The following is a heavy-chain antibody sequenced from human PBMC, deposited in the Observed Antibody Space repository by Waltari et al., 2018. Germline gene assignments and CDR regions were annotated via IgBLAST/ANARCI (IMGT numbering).Heavy chain of an antibody. J-gene: IGHJ2*01. CDR3: ARQEQDHNWYFDL. V-gene: IGHV4-38-2*01. D-gene: IGHD1-1*01. CDR2: ISHSGST. CDR1: GYSISSGYY. Sequence: QVQLQESRPGLVKPSETLSLTCAVSGYSISSGYYWGCIRQPPGKGLEWIGRISHSGSTYYNESVKSRVTISGDKSKNQFALKLSNVTAADTAVYYCARQEQDHNWYFDLWGRGTLVTVSS.